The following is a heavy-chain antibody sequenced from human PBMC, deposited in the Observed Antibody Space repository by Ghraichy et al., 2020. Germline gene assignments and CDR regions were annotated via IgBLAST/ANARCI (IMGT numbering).Heavy chain of an antibody. CDR1: GYTFTSYD. CDR3: ARSLAYCGGDCYSDY. CDR2: MNPNSGNT. D-gene: IGHD2-21*02. V-gene: IGHV1-8*01. J-gene: IGHJ4*02. Sequence: ASVKVSCKASGYTFTSYDINWVRQATGQGLEWMGWMNPNSGNTGYAQKFQGRVTMTRNTSINPAYMELSSLGSEDTAIYYCARSLAYCGGDCYSDYWGQGTLVTVSS.